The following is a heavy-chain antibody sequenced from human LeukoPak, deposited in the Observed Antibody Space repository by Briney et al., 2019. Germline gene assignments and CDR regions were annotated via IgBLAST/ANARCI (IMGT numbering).Heavy chain of an antibody. Sequence: GGSLRLSCAASEFTFSNLWMSWVRQAPGKGLKWVANIKQDGSEKYYVDSVKGRFTISRDNAQNSLYLQMNSLRAEDTAIYYCATSTAAAGTDWGQGTLVTVSS. CDR2: IKQDGSEK. J-gene: IGHJ4*02. V-gene: IGHV3-7*03. CDR1: EFTFSNLW. D-gene: IGHD6-13*01. CDR3: ATSTAAAGTD.